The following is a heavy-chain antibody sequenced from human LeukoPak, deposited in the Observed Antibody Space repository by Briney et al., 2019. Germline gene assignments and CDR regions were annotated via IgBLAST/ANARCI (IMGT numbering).Heavy chain of an antibody. CDR3: ARSDSGSYGGWFDP. V-gene: IGHV3-23*01. CDR2: ISGSGGST. J-gene: IGHJ5*02. Sequence: GGSLRLSCAASGFTFSSYAMSWVRQAPGKGLEWVSAISGSGGSTYYADSVKGRFTISRDNSKNTLYLQMNSLRAEDTAVYYCARSDSGSYGGWFDPWGQGTLVTVSS. CDR1: GFTFSSYA. D-gene: IGHD1-26*01.